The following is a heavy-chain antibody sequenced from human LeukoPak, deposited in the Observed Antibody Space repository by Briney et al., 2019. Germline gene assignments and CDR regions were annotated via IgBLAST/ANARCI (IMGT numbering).Heavy chain of an antibody. J-gene: IGHJ3*02. CDR2: TWYDGSNN. D-gene: IGHD3-10*01. CDR3: ARDRYFGSDGFDI. V-gene: IGHV3-33*01. CDR1: GFSFSEHG. Sequence: GGSLRLSCAASGFSFSEHGMHWVRQAPGKGPEWVTVTWYDGSNNHYADSVKGRFTISRDNSKNTVFLEMDSLRAEDTAVYHCARDRYFGSDGFDIWGPGTMVIVSS.